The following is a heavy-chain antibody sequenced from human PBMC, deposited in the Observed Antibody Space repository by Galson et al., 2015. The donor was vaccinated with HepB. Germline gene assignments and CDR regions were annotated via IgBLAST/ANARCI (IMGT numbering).Heavy chain of an antibody. V-gene: IGHV4-39*01. CDR2: TRYSYST. CDR1: GDSISSSIYY. J-gene: IGHJ3*02. Sequence: ETLSLTCTVSGDSISSSIYYWVWIRQSPGEGLEWIGSTRYSYSTSYYPSLTSRVTISIAMSKNLLSLGLSVETAADTAMYYCSREDQDAANDAFDIWGRGTMVTVSS. D-gene: IGHD1-1*01. CDR3: SREDQDAANDAFDI.